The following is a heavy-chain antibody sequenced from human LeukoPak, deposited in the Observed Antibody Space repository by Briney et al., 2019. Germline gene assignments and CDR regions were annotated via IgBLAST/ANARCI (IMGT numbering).Heavy chain of an antibody. D-gene: IGHD2-15*01. CDR3: ARAVGPFDY. J-gene: IGHJ4*02. V-gene: IGHV3-33*01. Sequence: GRSLRLSCAASGFTFSIYGMHWVRQAPGKGLEWVAVIWNDGSNKYYADSVKGRFTISRDNSMNTLYLQMNSLRTEDMAVYYCARAVGPFDYWGQGTLVTVSS. CDR2: IWNDGSNK. CDR1: GFTFSIYG.